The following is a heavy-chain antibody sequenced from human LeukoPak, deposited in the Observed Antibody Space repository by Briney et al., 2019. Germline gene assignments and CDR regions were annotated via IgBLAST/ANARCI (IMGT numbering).Heavy chain of an antibody. CDR3: ARDNWNYGSSMDV. CDR1: GGSISSGGYY. CDR2: IYYSGST. Sequence: SQTLSLTCTVSGGSISSGGYYWSWIRQHPGKGLEWIGYIYYSGSTNYNPSLKSRVTISVDTSKNQFSLKLSSVTAADTAVYYCARDNWNYGSSMDVWGQGTTVTVSS. D-gene: IGHD1-7*01. J-gene: IGHJ6*02. V-gene: IGHV4-31*03.